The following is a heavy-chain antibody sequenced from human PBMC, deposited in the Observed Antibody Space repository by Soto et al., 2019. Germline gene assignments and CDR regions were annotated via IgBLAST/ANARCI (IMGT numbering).Heavy chain of an antibody. CDR3: ARNQPQRYCSGGTCRPAYGMDV. CDR1: GGSISSDSFY. Sequence: SETLSLTCTVSGGSISSDSFYWAWIRQPPGRGLEWIGIIYYSGDTYYNPSLAGRLTMSVDTSNQFSLTLRSVTAADTALYYCARNQPQRYCSGGTCRPAYGMDVWGQGTTVTVSS. V-gene: IGHV4-39*01. D-gene: IGHD2-15*01. J-gene: IGHJ6*02. CDR2: IYYSGDT.